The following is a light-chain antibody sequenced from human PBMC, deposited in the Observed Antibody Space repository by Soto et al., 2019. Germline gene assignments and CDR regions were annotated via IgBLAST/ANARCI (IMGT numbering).Light chain of an antibody. CDR1: QSVSSSF. CDR2: AAS. CDR3: QQYDNLPRT. Sequence: EIVLTQSPGTLSLSPGERATLSCRASQSVSSSFLAWYQQRPGQAPRLLIYAASNTAPGIPDRFSGSGSGTDFTLTISRLEPEDIATYYCQQYDNLPRTFGPGTKVDIK. J-gene: IGKJ3*01. V-gene: IGKV3-20*01.